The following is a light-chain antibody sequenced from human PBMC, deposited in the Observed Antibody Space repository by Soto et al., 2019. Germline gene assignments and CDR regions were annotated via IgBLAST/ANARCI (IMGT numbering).Light chain of an antibody. CDR3: CSYAGMYTWV. CDR2: EVN. CDR1: RSDVGGYNY. V-gene: IGLV2-11*01. J-gene: IGLJ1*01. Sequence: SARTRAGSGNGSLGRSGTITNAKTRSDVGGYNYVSWYQQPPGTAPKLMIYEVNKRPSGVPDRFSGSKSGNTASLTISGLQAEDEGDYYCCSYAGMYTWVFGTGTKVTVL.